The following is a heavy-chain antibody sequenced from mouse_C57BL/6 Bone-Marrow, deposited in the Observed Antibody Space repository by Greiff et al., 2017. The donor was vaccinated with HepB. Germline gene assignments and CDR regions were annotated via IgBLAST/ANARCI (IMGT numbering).Heavy chain of an antibody. V-gene: IGHV1-64*01. D-gene: IGHD1-1*01. CDR3: ARGRHYYGSSIWYFDV. J-gene: IGHJ1*03. CDR2: IHPNSGST. Sequence: QVQLQQPGAELVKPGASVKLSCKASGYTFTSYWMHWVKQRPGQGLEWIGMIHPNSGSTNYNEKFKSKATLTVDKSSSTAYMQLSSLTSEDSAVYYCARGRHYYGSSIWYFDVWGTGTTVTVSS. CDR1: GYTFTSYW.